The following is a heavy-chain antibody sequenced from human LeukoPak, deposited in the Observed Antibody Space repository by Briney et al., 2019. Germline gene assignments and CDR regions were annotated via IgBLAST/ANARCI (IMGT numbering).Heavy chain of an antibody. CDR3: AKDERNWNYNLASQTYD. CDR2: IYVNDNT. J-gene: IGHJ4*02. V-gene: IGHV3-53*01. Sequence: PGGSLRLSCAASGFTFSSNYMSWVRQAPGKGLEWVSVIYVNDNTYYTDSVKGRFTISRDNSKNTLYLQMNSLRAEDTAVYYCAKDERNWNYNLASQTYDWGQGTLVTVSS. D-gene: IGHD1-7*01. CDR1: GFTFSSNY.